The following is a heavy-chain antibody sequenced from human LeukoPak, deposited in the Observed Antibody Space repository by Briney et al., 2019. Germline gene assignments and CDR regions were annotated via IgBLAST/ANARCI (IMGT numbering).Heavy chain of an antibody. CDR1: GFTFSSYG. V-gene: IGHV3-30*03. D-gene: IGHD2-15*01. CDR3: ARDYCSGVSCVDF. Sequence: PGRSLRLSCAASGFTFSSYGMHWVRQAPGKGLEWVAVISYDGSNKYYADSVKGRFTISRDNSKNTLYLEVNSLRAEDTAVYYCARDYCSGVSCVDFWGQGALVTVSS. J-gene: IGHJ4*02. CDR2: ISYDGSNK.